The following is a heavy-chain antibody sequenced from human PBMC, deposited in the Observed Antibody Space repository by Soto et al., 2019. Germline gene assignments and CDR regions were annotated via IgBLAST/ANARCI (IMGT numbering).Heavy chain of an antibody. CDR3: ARHKDYYDSSGYYNNWFDP. D-gene: IGHD3-22*01. V-gene: IGHV4-39*01. CDR2: IYYSGST. J-gene: IGHJ5*02. CDR1: GGSISSSSYY. Sequence: SETLSLTCTVSGGSISSSSYYWGWIRQPPGKGLEWIGSIYYSGSTYYNPSLKGRVTISVDTSKNQFSLKLSSVTAADTAVYYCARHKDYYDSSGYYNNWFDPWGQGTLVTVSS.